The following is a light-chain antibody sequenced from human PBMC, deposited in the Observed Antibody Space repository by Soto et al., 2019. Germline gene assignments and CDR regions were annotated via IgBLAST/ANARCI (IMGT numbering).Light chain of an antibody. V-gene: IGKV3-11*01. CDR1: QSVSSY. CDR3: QQRSNWPT. Sequence: EIVLTQPPATLSLSPGERATLSCRASQSVSSYLAWYQQKPGQAPRLLLYDASNRATGIPARFSGSGSGTDFTLTINSLEPEDFAVYYCQQRSNWPTFGQGTKVEIK. J-gene: IGKJ1*01. CDR2: DAS.